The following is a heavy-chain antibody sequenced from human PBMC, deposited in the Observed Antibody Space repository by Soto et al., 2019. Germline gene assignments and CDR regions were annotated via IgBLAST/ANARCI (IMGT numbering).Heavy chain of an antibody. V-gene: IGHV1-24*01. CDR3: ATGQSVNCSGGSCYSLYYYYYGMDV. CDR2: FDPEDGET. J-gene: IGHJ6*02. D-gene: IGHD2-15*01. Sequence: ASVKVSCKTSGGTFRTSAISWVRQAPGKGLEWMGGFDPEDGETIYAQKFQGRVTMTEDTSTDTAYMELSSLRSEDTAVYYCATGQSVNCSGGSCYSLYYYYYGMDVWGQGTTVTVSS. CDR1: GGTFRTSA.